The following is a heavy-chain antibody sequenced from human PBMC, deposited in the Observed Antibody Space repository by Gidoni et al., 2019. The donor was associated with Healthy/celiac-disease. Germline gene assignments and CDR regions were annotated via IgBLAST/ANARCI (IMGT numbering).Heavy chain of an antibody. CDR2: IWYDGSNK. V-gene: IGHV3-33*01. CDR1: GFTFSSYG. D-gene: IGHD1-26*01. J-gene: IGHJ5*02. CDR3: ARELVGATGRWFDP. Sequence: QVQLVESGGAVVQPGGSLRLACRASGFTFSSYGMHWVRQAPGKGLEWVAVIWYDGSNKYYADSVKGRFTISRDNSKNTLYLQMNSLRAEDTAVYYCARELVGATGRWFDPWGQGTLVTVSS.